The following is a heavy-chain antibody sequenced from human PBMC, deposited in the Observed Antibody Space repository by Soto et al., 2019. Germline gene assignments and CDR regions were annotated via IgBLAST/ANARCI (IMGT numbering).Heavy chain of an antibody. CDR2: INHSGST. V-gene: IGHV4-34*01. CDR3: ARVYFWSGVWFDP. D-gene: IGHD3-3*01. Sequence: PSETLSLTCAVYGGSFSGYYWSWIRQPPGKGLEWIGEINHSGSTNYNPSLKSRVTISVDTSKNQFSLKLSSVTAADTAVYYCARVYFWSGVWFDPWGQGTLVTVSS. CDR1: GGSFSGYY. J-gene: IGHJ5*02.